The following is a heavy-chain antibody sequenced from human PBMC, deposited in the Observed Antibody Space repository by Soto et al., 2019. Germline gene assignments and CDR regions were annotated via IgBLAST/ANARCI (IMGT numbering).Heavy chain of an antibody. CDR2: ISGSGGST. D-gene: IGHD1-26*01. CDR3: AKGLGKSNYYGMHV. Sequence: GGSLRLSCAASGFTFSSYAMSWVRQAPGKGLEWVSAISGSGGSTYYADSVKGRFTISRDNSKNTLYLQMNSLRAEDTAVYYCAKGLGKSNYYGMHVGGQGTTVTVSS. J-gene: IGHJ6*02. CDR1: GFTFSSYA. V-gene: IGHV3-23*01.